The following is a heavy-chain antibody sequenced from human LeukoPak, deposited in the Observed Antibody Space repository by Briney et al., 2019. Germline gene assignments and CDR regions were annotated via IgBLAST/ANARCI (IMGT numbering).Heavy chain of an antibody. CDR2: IWYDGSNK. J-gene: IGHJ4*02. D-gene: IGHD6-19*01. CDR1: GFTFSSYG. Sequence: GRSLRLSCAASGFTFSSYGMHWVRQAPGKGLEWVAVIWYDGSNKYYADSVKGRFTISRDNSKNTLYLQMNSLRAEDTAVYYCARDQAGIYFDYWGQGTLVTVSS. V-gene: IGHV3-33*01. CDR3: ARDQAGIYFDY.